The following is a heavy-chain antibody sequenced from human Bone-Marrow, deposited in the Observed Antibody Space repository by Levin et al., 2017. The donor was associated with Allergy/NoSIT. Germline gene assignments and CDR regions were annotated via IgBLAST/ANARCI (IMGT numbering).Heavy chain of an antibody. CDR3: ARDVPFSGSYLVAFAAFDI. V-gene: IGHV4-39*07. J-gene: IGHJ3*02. D-gene: IGHD1-26*01. CDR1: GGSIGSINYF. CDR2: INYRGTT. Sequence: PGGSLRLSCTVSGGSIGSINYFWGWIRQPPGKGLEWIANINYRGTTYYSPSLESRVTMSVDTSKNQFSLKLTSVTAADTAVYYCARDVPFSGSYLVAFAAFDIWGLGTMVTVSS.